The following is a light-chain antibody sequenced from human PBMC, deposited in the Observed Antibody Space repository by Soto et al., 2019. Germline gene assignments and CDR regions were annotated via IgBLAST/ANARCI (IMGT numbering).Light chain of an antibody. CDR3: QQYYGTPA. J-gene: IGKJ1*01. CDR1: QSVLYISNNKNY. V-gene: IGKV4-1*01. CDR2: WAS. Sequence: DIVMTQSPDSLSVSLGERATINCKSSQSVLYISNNKNYLAWYQQKPGQPPKLLIYWASTRESGVPDRFSGSGSGTDFTLTISSLQAEDVAGYYCQQYYGTPAFGQGTKVDIK.